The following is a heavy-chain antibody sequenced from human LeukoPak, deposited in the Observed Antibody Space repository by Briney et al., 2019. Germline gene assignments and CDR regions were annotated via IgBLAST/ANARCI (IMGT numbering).Heavy chain of an antibody. CDR1: GLTFSNAW. Sequence: GGSLRLSCAASGLTFSNAWMSWVRQAPGKGREWVGRIKSKTDGGTTDYGAPVKGRFTISRDDSKNTLYLQMNRLKIEDTAVYYCITDPGEWEPIWGQGTMVTVSS. CDR3: ITDPGEWEPI. J-gene: IGHJ3*02. D-gene: IGHD1-26*01. V-gene: IGHV3-15*01. CDR2: IKSKTDGGTT.